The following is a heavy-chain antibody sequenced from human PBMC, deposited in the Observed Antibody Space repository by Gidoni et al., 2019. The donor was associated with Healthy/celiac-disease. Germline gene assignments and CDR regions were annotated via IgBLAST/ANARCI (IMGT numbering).Heavy chain of an antibody. V-gene: IGHV3-43D*03. CDR3: AKDIRSWVGATTSYYFDY. Sequence: EVQLVESGGVVVQPGGSLRLSCAASVFTFYDYAMHWVRQAPGKGLEWVSLISWDGGSTYYADSVKGRFTISRDNSKNSLYLQMNSLRAEDTALYYCAKDIRSWVGATTSYYFDYWGQGTLVTVSS. D-gene: IGHD1-26*01. J-gene: IGHJ4*02. CDR2: ISWDGGST. CDR1: VFTFYDYA.